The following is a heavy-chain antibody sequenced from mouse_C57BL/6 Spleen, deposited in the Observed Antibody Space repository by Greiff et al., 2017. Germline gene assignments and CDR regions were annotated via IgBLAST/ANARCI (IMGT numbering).Heavy chain of an antibody. D-gene: IGHD1-1*01. CDR2: IHPSDSDT. V-gene: IGHV1-74*01. CDR3: AITYGSSPFDY. CDR1: GYTFTSYW. J-gene: IGHJ2*01. Sequence: QVQLQQPGAELVKPGASVKVSCKASGYTFTSYWMHWVKQRPGQGLEWIGRIHPSDSDTNYNQKFKGKATWTVDKSSSTAYMQLSCRKSEDSAVYCWAITYGSSPFDYWGQGTTLTVSS.